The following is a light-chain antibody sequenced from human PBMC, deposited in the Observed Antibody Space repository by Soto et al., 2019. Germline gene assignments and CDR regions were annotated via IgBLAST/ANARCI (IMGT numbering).Light chain of an antibody. CDR1: QGISSY. Sequence: DIQMTQSPSTLSASVGDRVTITCWASQGISSYLVWYQQKPGKAPKRLIHATSTLQSGVPSRFSGSGSGTDFTLTISSLQPEDFATYYCQQSYSTPHTFGQGTRLEI. V-gene: IGKV1-39*01. CDR2: ATS. CDR3: QQSYSTPHT. J-gene: IGKJ5*01.